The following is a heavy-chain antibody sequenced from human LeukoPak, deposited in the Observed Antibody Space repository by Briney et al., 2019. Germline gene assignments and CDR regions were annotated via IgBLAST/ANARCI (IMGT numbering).Heavy chain of an antibody. Sequence: PGGSLRLSCAASGFTFSSYAMHWVRQAPGKGLDWVAVISYDGRKKFHANSVKGRFTISRDNSQHTLYLQMNSLSVEDTAVYYCVRERGNWGLGEWGQGTLVSVSS. V-gene: IGHV3-30*04. CDR3: VRERGNWGLGE. J-gene: IGHJ4*02. CDR2: ISYDGRKK. D-gene: IGHD7-27*01. CDR1: GFTFSSYA.